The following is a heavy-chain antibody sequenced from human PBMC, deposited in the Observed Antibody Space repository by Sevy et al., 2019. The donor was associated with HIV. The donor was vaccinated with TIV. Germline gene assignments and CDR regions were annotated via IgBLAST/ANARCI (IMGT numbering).Heavy chain of an antibody. CDR2: IYSGGST. V-gene: IGHV3-53*01. CDR3: ARVAPDGYIDY. J-gene: IGHJ4*02. CDR1: GFTVSSNY. D-gene: IGHD2-2*01. Sequence: GGSLRLSCAASGFTVSSNYMSWVRQAPGKGLEWVSVIYSGGSTYYVDSVKGRFTISRDNSKNTLYLQMNSLRAEDTAVYYCARVAPDGYIDYWGQGTLVTVSS.